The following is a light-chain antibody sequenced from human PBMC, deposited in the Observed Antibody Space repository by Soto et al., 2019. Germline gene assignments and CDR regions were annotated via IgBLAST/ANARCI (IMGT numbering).Light chain of an antibody. V-gene: IGKV3-11*01. CDR2: DAS. CDR3: QQGSNWPLIT. Sequence: EIVLTQSPATLSLSPGERATLSCRASQSVSSYLAWYQQKPGQAPRLLIYDASKRATDIPARFSGSGSATDFTLTISSLEPEDFGVYYRQQGSNWPLITFGQGTRLEIK. J-gene: IGKJ5*01. CDR1: QSVSSY.